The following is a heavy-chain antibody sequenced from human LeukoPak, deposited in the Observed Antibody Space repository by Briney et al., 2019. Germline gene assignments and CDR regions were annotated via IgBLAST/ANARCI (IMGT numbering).Heavy chain of an antibody. J-gene: IGHJ4*02. V-gene: IGHV3-23*01. D-gene: IGHD6-13*01. CDR1: GFTFSNYA. CDR2: ISVSGDST. Sequence: QPGGSLRLSCAASGFTFSNYAMSWVRQAPGKGLEWVSGISVSGDSTYYADSVKGRFTISRDNSKNTLYLQMNSLRAEDTALYYCAKDPMDRSSWYWTYFDYWGQGTLVTVSS. CDR3: AKDPMDRSSWYWTYFDY.